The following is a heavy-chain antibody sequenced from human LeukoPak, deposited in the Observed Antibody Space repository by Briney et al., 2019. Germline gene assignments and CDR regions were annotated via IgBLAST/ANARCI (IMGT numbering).Heavy chain of an antibody. J-gene: IGHJ6*02. V-gene: IGHV3-11*01. CDR1: GFTFSDYY. D-gene: IGHD6-13*01. CDR3: ARVTVQQLAHNYYYYGMDV. Sequence: GGSLRLSCAASGFTFSDYYMSWIRQAPGKGLEWVSYISSSGSTIYYADSVKGRFTISRDNAKNSLYLQMNSLRAEDTAVYYCARVTVQQLAHNYYYYGMDVWGQGTMVTVSS. CDR2: ISSSGSTI.